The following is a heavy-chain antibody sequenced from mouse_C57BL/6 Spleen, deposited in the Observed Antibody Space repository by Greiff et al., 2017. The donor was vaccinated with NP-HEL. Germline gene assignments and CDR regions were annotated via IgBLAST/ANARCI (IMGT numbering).Heavy chain of an antibody. CDR1: GYTFTSYW. D-gene: IGHD1-1*01. CDR3: ARALSYYVTLYFDV. Sequence: QVQLQQPGAELVRPGSSVKLSCKASGYTFTSYWMHWVKQRPIQGLEWIGNIDPSDSETHYNQKFKDKATLTVDKYYSTAYMQLSSLTSEVSSVYYCARALSYYVTLYFDVWGTGTTVTVSS. J-gene: IGHJ1*03. V-gene: IGHV1-52*01. CDR2: IDPSDSET.